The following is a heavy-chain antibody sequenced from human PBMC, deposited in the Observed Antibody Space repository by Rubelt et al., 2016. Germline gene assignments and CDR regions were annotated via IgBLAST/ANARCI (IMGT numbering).Heavy chain of an antibody. CDR3: AKSGRNYYDSSGATFDY. J-gene: IGHJ4*02. CDR2: ISGSGGST. Sequence: EVQLLESGGGLVQPGGSLRLSCAASGFTFSSYAMSWVRQAPGKGLEWVSAISGSGGSTYYADSVKGRFTISGDNSKNTLDLQMNSLRAEDTAVYYCAKSGRNYYDSSGATFDYWGQGTLVTVSS. V-gene: IGHV3-23*01. CDR1: GFTFSSYA. D-gene: IGHD3-22*01.